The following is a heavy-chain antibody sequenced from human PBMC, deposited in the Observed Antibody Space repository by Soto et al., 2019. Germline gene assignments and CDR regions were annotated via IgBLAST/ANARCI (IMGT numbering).Heavy chain of an antibody. CDR1: GGSVSSGSYY. Sequence: PSETLSLTCTVSGGSVSSGSYYWSWIRQPPGKGLEWIGYIYYSGSTNYNPSLKSRVTISVDTSKNQFSLKLSSVTAADTAVYYCARGSSPEGPIQMTFDYWGQGALVTVPS. V-gene: IGHV4-61*01. CDR2: IYYSGST. D-gene: IGHD3-10*01. CDR3: ARGSSPEGPIQMTFDY. J-gene: IGHJ4*02.